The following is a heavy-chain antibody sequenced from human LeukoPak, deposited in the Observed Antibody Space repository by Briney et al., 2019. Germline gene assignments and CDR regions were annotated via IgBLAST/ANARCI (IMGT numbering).Heavy chain of an antibody. Sequence: GGSLRLSCAASGFTFSDYQMGWIRQAPGPGLELVSYIGSSGTTIYYADSVKGRFTISRDNAKNSLYLQMNSLRAEDTAVYYCARGGYSDYLNCWGQGTLVTVSS. V-gene: IGHV3-11*04. CDR1: GFTFSDYQ. CDR2: IGSSGTTI. CDR3: ARGGYSDYLNC. D-gene: IGHD1-1*01. J-gene: IGHJ4*02.